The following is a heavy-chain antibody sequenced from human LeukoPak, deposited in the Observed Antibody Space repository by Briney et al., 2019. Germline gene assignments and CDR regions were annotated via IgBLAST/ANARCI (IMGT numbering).Heavy chain of an antibody. J-gene: IGHJ6*04. V-gene: IGHV4-4*09. Sequence: SETLSLTCTVSGGSISSYYWSWIRRPPGKGLEWIGYIYTSGSTNYNPSLKSRVTISVDTSKNQFSLKLSSVTAADTAVYYCARLITIFGVVTPDVWGKGTTVTVSS. CDR3: ARLITIFGVVTPDV. CDR2: IYTSGST. CDR1: GGSISSYY. D-gene: IGHD3-3*01.